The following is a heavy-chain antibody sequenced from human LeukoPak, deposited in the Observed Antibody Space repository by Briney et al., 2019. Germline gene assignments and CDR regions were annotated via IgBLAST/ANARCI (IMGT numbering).Heavy chain of an antibody. Sequence: GGSLRLSCAASGFTFSSYWMSWVRQAPGKGLEWVANIKQDGSEKYYVDSVKGRFTISRDNAKNSLYLQMNSLRAKDTAVYYCARVYDSSGIPTGDAFDIWGQGTMVTVSS. J-gene: IGHJ3*02. CDR2: IKQDGSEK. V-gene: IGHV3-7*04. CDR1: GFTFSSYW. CDR3: ARVYDSSGIPTGDAFDI. D-gene: IGHD3-22*01.